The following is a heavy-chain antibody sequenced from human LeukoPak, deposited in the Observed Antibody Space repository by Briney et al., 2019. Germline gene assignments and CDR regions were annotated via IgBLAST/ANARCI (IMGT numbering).Heavy chain of an antibody. CDR3: ASQPFTSR. CDR2: ISYDGSNK. Sequence: GGSLRLSCAASGFTFSSYGMHWVRQAPGKGLEWVAVISYDGSNKYYADSVKRRFTISRDNAKNSLYLQMNSLRAEDTAVYYCASQPFTSRWGQGTLVTVSS. CDR1: GFTFSSYG. J-gene: IGHJ4*02. V-gene: IGHV3-30*03. D-gene: IGHD2-2*01.